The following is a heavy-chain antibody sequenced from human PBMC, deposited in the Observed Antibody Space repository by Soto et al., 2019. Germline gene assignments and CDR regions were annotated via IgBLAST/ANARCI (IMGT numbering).Heavy chain of an antibody. CDR3: EKDMWLAGGFVDS. Sequence: EVRLVESGGTLVQPGRSLRLSCAASGFTFDDYAMHWVRQAPGKGLVWVSGISWNSASIDYADSVKGRFTISRDNAKNSLYLQMTSLRVEVTALYYCEKDMWLAGGFVDSWGQGTLVTVSA. CDR2: ISWNSASI. D-gene: IGHD6-19*01. V-gene: IGHV3-9*01. J-gene: IGHJ4*02. CDR1: GFTFDDYA.